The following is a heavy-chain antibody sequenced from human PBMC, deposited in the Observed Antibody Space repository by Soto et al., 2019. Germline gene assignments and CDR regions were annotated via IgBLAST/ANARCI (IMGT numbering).Heavy chain of an antibody. CDR3: ARGEQYSGRIFDY. Sequence: SQTLSLTCAITGDSVSSNSAGWSWVRQSPSRGLEWLGRTYYRSKWYYEYAVSVRGRITINPDTSKNQYSLQLNSVTPEDTAVYFCARGEQYSGRIFDYWGQGPMVTASS. J-gene: IGHJ4*01. CDR1: GDSVSSNSAG. V-gene: IGHV6-1*01. CDR2: TYYRSKWYY. D-gene: IGHD1-26*01.